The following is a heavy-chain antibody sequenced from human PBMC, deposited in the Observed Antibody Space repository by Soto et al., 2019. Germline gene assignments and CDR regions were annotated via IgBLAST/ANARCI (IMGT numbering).Heavy chain of an antibody. Sequence: SETLSLTCTVTGDSISSRSYYWGWIRQPPGKGLEWIGSIYYSGSTYNNPSLRSRVSMSIDTSKDQFSLKLSSVTAADTAVYYCARDKGSSTVYYYYYYGMDVWGQGTTVTVSS. CDR1: GDSISSRSYY. J-gene: IGHJ6*02. CDR3: ARDKGSSTVYYYYYYGMDV. D-gene: IGHD6-6*01. V-gene: IGHV4-39*07. CDR2: IYYSGST.